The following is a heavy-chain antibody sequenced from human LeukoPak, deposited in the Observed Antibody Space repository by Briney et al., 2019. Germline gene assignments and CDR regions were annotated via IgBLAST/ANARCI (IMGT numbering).Heavy chain of an antibody. Sequence: SETLSLTCTVSGGSISSSSYYWGWIRQPPGKGLEWIGSIYYSGSTYNNPSLKSRVTISVDTSKNQFSLKLSSVTAADTAVYYCARQYYGSGSFNFDYWGQGTLVTVSS. J-gene: IGHJ4*02. CDR1: GGSISSSSYY. CDR3: ARQYYGSGSFNFDY. V-gene: IGHV4-39*01. CDR2: IYYSGST. D-gene: IGHD3-10*01.